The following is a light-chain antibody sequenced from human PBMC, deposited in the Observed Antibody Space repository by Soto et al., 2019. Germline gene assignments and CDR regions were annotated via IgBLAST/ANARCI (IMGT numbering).Light chain of an antibody. CDR3: QQYNNWPQT. CDR2: GAS. J-gene: IGKJ1*01. V-gene: IGKV3-15*01. CDR1: QSVSSN. Sequence: EVGMSQSPATQSVSPGERATLSCRASQSVSSNLAWYQQKPGQAPRLLIYGASTRATGIPARFSGSGSGTEFTLTISSLQSEDFAVYYCQQYNNWPQTFGQGTKLDIK.